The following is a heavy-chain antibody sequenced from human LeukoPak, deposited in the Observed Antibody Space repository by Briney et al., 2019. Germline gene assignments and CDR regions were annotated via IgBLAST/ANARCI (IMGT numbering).Heavy chain of an antibody. J-gene: IGHJ4*02. CDR3: AKDIAQGYTFGSIEQDY. CDR1: GLTFSRYA. D-gene: IGHD5-18*01. Sequence: GGSLRLSCAVSGLTFSRYAMSWVRQAPGKGLEWVSAISESGSSTYYADSVKGRFTISRDNSKDTLSLQMNSLRAEDTAVYYCAKDIAQGYTFGSIEQDYWGQGTLVPVSS. CDR2: ISESGSST. V-gene: IGHV3-23*01.